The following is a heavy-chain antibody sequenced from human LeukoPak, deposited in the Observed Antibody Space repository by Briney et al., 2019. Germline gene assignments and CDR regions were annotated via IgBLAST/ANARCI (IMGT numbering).Heavy chain of an antibody. D-gene: IGHD1-26*01. Sequence: ASVKVSCKASGYTFTGYYMHWVRQAPGQGLEGMGWINPNSGGTNYARKFQGRVAMTMDRSISTAYMELSSLRSEDTAVYYCARGHSGSYYDYFDYWGXXTLVTVS. CDR2: INPNSGGT. CDR3: ARGHSGSYYDYFDY. CDR1: GYTFTGYY. V-gene: IGHV1-2*02. J-gene: IGHJ4*02.